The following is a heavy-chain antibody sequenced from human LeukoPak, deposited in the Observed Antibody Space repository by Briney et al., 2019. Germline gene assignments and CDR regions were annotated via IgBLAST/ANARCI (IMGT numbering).Heavy chain of an antibody. J-gene: IGHJ6*02. CDR2: MNPNSGNT. CDR1: GHTFTSYD. V-gene: IGHV1-8*01. Sequence: ASVKVSCKASGHTFTSYDINWVRQATGQGLEWMGWMNPNSGNTGYAQKFQGRVTMTRNTSISTAYMELSSLRSEDTAVYYCARDLRSGWNYYYYGMDVWGQGTTVTVSS. D-gene: IGHD6-19*01. CDR3: ARDLRSGWNYYYYGMDV.